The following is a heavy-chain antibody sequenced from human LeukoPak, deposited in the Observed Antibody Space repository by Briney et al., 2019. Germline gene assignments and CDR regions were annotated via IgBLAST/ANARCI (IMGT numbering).Heavy chain of an antibody. V-gene: IGHV4-39*01. CDR3: ARYYGP. CDR1: GFSFNSYA. D-gene: IGHD3-16*01. J-gene: IGHJ5*02. CDR2: IYDSGST. Sequence: PGGSLRLSCTASGFSFNSYAMNWVRQPPGKGLEWIGSIYDSGSTYYNPSLKSRVTISVDTSKNQFSLKLNSVTAADTAVYYCARYYGPWGQGTLVTVSS.